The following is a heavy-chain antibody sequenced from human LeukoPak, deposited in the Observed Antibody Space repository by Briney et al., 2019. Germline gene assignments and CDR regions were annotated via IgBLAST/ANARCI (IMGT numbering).Heavy chain of an antibody. Sequence: PGGSLRLSCEAPGFTFSSYAMSWVRQAPGKGLEWVSAISGSGVSTYYADSVKGRFTICRDNSKNTLYLQMNSLRAEDTAVYYCAKGVPAANTYYYYYGMDVWGQGTTVTVSS. CDR2: ISGSGVST. J-gene: IGHJ6*02. V-gene: IGHV3-23*01. D-gene: IGHD2-2*01. CDR1: GFTFSSYA. CDR3: AKGVPAANTYYYYYGMDV.